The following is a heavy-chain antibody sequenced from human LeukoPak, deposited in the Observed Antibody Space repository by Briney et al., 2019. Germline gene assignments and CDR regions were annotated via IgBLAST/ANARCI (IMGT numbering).Heavy chain of an antibody. CDR3: ARGVYDILTGYYAFDI. V-gene: IGHV4-59*01. J-gene: IGHJ3*02. CDR1: GGSISSYY. D-gene: IGHD3-9*01. Sequence: SETLSLTCTVSGGSISSYYWSWIRQPPGKGLERIGYIYYSGSTNYNPSLKSRVTISVDTSKNQFSLKLSSVTAADTAVYYCARGVYDILTGYYAFDIWAKGQWSPSLQ. CDR2: IYYSGST.